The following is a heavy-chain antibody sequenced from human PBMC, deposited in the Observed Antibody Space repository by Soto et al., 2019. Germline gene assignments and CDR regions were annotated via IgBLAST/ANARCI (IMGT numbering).Heavy chain of an antibody. CDR1: GFTFSNAW. CDR2: IKSKTDGGTT. J-gene: IGHJ6*02. CDR3: TTMKSPYYYGMDV. Sequence: PGGSLRLSCAASGFTFSNAWMSWVRQAPGKGLEWVGRIKSKTDGGTTDYAAPVKGRFTISRDDSKNTLYLQMNSLKTEDTAVYYCTTMKSPYYYGMDVWGQGTTVTVSS. V-gene: IGHV3-15*01.